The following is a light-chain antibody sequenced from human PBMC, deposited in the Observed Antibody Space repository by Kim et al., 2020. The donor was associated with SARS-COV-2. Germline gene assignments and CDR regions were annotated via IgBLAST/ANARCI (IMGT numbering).Light chain of an antibody. J-gene: IGLJ3*02. V-gene: IGLV2-8*01. CDR1: SSDIGGYNY. CDR3: GSYAGSNSWL. CDR2: EVT. Sequence: QSALTQPPSASGSPGQSVTISCTGSSSDIGGYNYVSWYRHHPGNGPKLLIYEVTKRPFGVPARFSGSKSGNTASLTVSVIQAEDEAEYYCGSYAGSNSWLFGGGTQLTVL.